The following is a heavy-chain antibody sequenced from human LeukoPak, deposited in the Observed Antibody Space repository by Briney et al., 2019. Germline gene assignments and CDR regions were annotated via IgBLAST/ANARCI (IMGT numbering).Heavy chain of an antibody. D-gene: IGHD5-12*01. CDR2: ISSSSSAI. CDR1: GFNFSDYY. CDR3: ARASATTIDRFDP. J-gene: IGHJ5*02. V-gene: IGHV3-11*01. Sequence: GSLRLSCVASGFNFSDYYMGWIRQAPGKGLKWISFISSSSSAIYYADSVKGRFTISRDNAKNSLYLQMNSLRVEDTAVYYCARASATTIDRFDPWGQGTLVTVSS.